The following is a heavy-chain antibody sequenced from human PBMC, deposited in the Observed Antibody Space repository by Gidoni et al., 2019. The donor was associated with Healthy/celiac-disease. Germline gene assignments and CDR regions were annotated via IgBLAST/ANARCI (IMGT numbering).Heavy chain of an antibody. CDR2: IYSGGRT. CDR3: ARETAYSGGAFDI. J-gene: IGHJ3*02. V-gene: IGHV3-53*01. D-gene: IGHD2-21*01. CDR1: GFTVSSNY. Sequence: EVQLVESGGGLIQPGGSLRLSCAASGFTVSSNYMSWVRQAPGKGLEWVSVIYSGGRTYYADSVKGRFTISRDNSKNTLYLKMNSLRAEDTAVYYCARETAYSGGAFDIWGQGTMVTVSS.